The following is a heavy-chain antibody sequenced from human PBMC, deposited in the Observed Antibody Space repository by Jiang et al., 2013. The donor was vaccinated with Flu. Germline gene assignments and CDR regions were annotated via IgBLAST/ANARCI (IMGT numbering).Heavy chain of an antibody. CDR3: ARQSGHYGDFFDY. CDR2: IDWDDDK. CDR1: GFTLTTSGMC. Sequence: TFSGFTLTTSGMCVSWIRQPPGKALEWLARIDWDDDKYYSTSLKTRLTISKDASKNQVVLTMTNMDPVDTATYYCARQSGHYGDFFDYWGQGTLVTVSS. D-gene: IGHD4-17*01. J-gene: IGHJ4*02. V-gene: IGHV2-70*11.